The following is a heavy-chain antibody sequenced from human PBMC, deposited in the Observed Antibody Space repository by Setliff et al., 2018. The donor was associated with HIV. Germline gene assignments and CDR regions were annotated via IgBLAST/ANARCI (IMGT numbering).Heavy chain of an antibody. CDR1: GFAFSSYS. Sequence: LRLSCAASGFAFSSYSMKWVRQAPGKGLAWVSSISSSSSYIYYADSVKGRFTISRDKAKNSLYLQMNSLRAEATAVYYCARGVSYLDYWGQGTLVTVSS. J-gene: IGHJ4*02. D-gene: IGHD3-3*01. CDR2: ISSSSSYI. V-gene: IGHV3-21*01. CDR3: ARGVSYLDY.